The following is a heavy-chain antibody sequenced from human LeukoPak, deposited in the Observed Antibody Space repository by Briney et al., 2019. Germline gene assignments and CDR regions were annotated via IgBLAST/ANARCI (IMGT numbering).Heavy chain of an antibody. Sequence: RPGGSLRLSCAASGFTFSSYAMHWVRQAPGKGLEWVAVISYDGSNKYYADSVKGRFTISRDNSKNTLYLQMNSLRAEDTAVYYCAREYGDYAPFDYWGQGTLVTVS. V-gene: IGHV3-30-3*01. J-gene: IGHJ4*02. CDR1: GFTFSSYA. CDR2: ISYDGSNK. CDR3: AREYGDYAPFDY. D-gene: IGHD4-17*01.